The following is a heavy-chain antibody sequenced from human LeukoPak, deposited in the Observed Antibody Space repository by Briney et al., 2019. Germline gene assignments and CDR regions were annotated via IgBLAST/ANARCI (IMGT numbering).Heavy chain of an antibody. D-gene: IGHD2-2*01. V-gene: IGHV3-21*01. CDR3: ARESCSSTSCRYYFDY. Sequence: GGSLRLSCAASGFTFSSYSMNWVRQAPGKGLEWVPSISSSSSYIYYADSVKGRFTISRDNAKNSLYLQMNSLRAEDTAVYYCARESCSSTSCRYYFDYWGQGTLVTVSS. J-gene: IGHJ4*02. CDR1: GFTFSSYS. CDR2: ISSSSSYI.